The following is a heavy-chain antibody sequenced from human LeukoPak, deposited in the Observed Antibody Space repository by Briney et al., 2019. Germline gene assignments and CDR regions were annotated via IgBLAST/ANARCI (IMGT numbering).Heavy chain of an antibody. CDR2: IYYSGST. CDR1: GASVSSGSYY. Sequence: SETLSLTCTVSGASVSSGSYYWSWIRQPPGKGLEWIGYIYYSGSTNYNPSLKSRVTISVDKSKNQLSLKLNSVTAADSAVYYCAKHGGRYFDSWGQGTLATVSS. J-gene: IGHJ4*02. D-gene: IGHD4-23*01. V-gene: IGHV4-61*01. CDR3: AKHGGRYFDS.